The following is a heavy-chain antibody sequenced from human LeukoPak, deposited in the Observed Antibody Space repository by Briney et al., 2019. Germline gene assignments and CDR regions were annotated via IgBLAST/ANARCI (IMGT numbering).Heavy chain of an antibody. J-gene: IGHJ3*02. V-gene: IGHV3-30*18. CDR1: GFTFSSYG. CDR2: ISYDGSNK. CDR3: AKEEEWPGLLVDI. Sequence: GGSLRLSCAASGFTFSSYGMHWVRQAPGKGLEWVAVISYDGSNKYYADSVKGRFTISRDNSKNTLYLQMNSLRAEDTAVYYCAKEEEWPGLLVDIWGQGTMVTVSS. D-gene: IGHD3-3*01.